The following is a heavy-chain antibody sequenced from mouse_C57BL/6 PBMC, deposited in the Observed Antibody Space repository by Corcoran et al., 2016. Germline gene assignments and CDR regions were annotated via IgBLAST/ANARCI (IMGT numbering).Heavy chain of an antibody. V-gene: IGHV1-26*01. CDR1: GYTFTDYY. D-gene: IGHD1-1*01. CDR2: INPNNGGT. Sequence: EVQLQQSGPELVKPGASVKISCKASGYTFTDYYMNWVKQSHGKSLEWIGDINPNNGGTSYNQKFKGKATLTVDKSSSTAYMELRSLTSEDSAVYYCASLPYYYVAMDYWGQGTSVTVSS. J-gene: IGHJ4*01. CDR3: ASLPYYYVAMDY.